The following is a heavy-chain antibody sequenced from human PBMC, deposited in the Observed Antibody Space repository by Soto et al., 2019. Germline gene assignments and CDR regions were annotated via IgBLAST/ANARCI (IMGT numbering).Heavy chain of an antibody. CDR3: AKYPRDWYGISAFDI. D-gene: IGHD6-19*01. J-gene: IGHJ3*02. CDR1: GFTFNSYA. Sequence: EVQLLESGGALVQPGGSLRLSCAASGFTFNSYAMSWVRQAPGKGLEWVSAISASGESTYYADSVEGRFSIYRDNSRNTLYLQMNSLRAEDTAVYSCAKYPRDWYGISAFDIWGRGTMVTVSS. V-gene: IGHV3-23*01. CDR2: ISASGEST.